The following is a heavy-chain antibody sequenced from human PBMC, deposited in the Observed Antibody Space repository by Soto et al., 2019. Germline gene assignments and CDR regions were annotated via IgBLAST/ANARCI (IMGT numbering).Heavy chain of an antibody. Sequence: GSLRLSCAASGFTFSSYAMHGVRQAPGKGLEWVAVISYDGSNKYYADSVKGRFTISRDNSKNTLYLQMNSLRAEDTAVYYCARAELPELYYFDYWGQGTLVTVSS. CDR1: GFTFSSYA. J-gene: IGHJ4*02. V-gene: IGHV3-30-3*01. CDR3: ARAELPELYYFDY. CDR2: ISYDGSNK. D-gene: IGHD1-26*01.